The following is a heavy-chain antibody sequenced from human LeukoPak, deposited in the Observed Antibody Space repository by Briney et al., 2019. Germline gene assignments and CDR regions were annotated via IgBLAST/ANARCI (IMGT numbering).Heavy chain of an antibody. CDR1: ASGDDFTSHS. CDR2: IHSSGNYI. Sequence: PGGSLRLSCRASASGDDFTSHSMNWVRQAPGKGLEWISYIHSSGNYIFDAASVKGRFTVSRDNARNSLYLQMNSLRVEDTAMYYCAREWNSRATFDYRGQGTLVTVSS. D-gene: IGHD1-1*01. J-gene: IGHJ4*02. CDR3: AREWNSRATFDY. V-gene: IGHV3-21*05.